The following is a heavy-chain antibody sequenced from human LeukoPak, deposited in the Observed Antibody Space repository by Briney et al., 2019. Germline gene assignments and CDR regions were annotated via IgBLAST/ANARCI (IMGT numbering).Heavy chain of an antibody. D-gene: IGHD5-12*01. V-gene: IGHV3-7*01. CDR1: GFTFSSYW. CDR3: ARDTPTREYSGYDPLDY. CDR2: IKQDGSEK. J-gene: IGHJ4*02. Sequence: GGSLRLSCAASGFTFSSYWMSWVRQAPGKGLKWVANIKQDGSEKYYVDSVKGRFTISRDNAKNSLYLQMNSLRAEDTAVYYCARDTPTREYSGYDPLDYWGQGTLVTVSS.